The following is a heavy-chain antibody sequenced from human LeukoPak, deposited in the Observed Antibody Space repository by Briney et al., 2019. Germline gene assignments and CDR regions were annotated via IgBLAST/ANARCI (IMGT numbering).Heavy chain of an antibody. CDR2: ISGDGGST. V-gene: IGHV3-43*02. CDR3: AKDIPSGSDAFDI. D-gene: IGHD3-10*01. J-gene: IGHJ3*02. CDR1: GFTFDDYA. Sequence: GGSLRLSRAASGFTFDDYAMHWARKAPGKGLEWVSLISGDGGSTYYADSVKGRFTMFRGKSKNSLYLQMNSLRTEDPALYYCAKDIPSGSDAFDIWGQGTMVTVSS.